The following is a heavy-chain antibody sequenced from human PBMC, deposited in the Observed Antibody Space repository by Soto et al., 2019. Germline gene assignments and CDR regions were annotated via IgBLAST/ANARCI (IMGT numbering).Heavy chain of an antibody. Sequence: QVQLVESGGGVVQPGRSLRLSCAASGFTFSSYGMHWVRQAPGKGLEWVAVISYDGSTKYYADSVKGRFTISRDNSKNTLYLQMNSLRAEDTAVYYCAKGLGVAATDSYWGQGTLVTVSS. J-gene: IGHJ4*02. CDR1: GFTFSSYG. CDR3: AKGLGVAATDSY. CDR2: ISYDGSTK. D-gene: IGHD6-19*01. V-gene: IGHV3-30*18.